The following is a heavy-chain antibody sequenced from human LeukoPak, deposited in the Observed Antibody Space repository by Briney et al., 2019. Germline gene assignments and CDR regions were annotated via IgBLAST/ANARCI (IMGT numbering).Heavy chain of an antibody. J-gene: IGHJ4*02. CDR2: IRYDGSNK. CDR3: AKDQITYYDILTGYFSQYFDY. V-gene: IGHV3-30*02. D-gene: IGHD3-9*01. Sequence: GGSPRLSCAASGFTFSSYGMHWVRQAPGKGLEWVAFIRYDGSNKYYADSVKGRFTISRDNSKNTLYLQMNSLRAEDTAVYYCAKDQITYYDILTGYFSQYFDYWGQGTLVTVSS. CDR1: GFTFSSYG.